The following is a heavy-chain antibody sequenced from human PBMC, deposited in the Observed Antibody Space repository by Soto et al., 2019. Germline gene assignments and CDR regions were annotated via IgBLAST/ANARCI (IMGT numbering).Heavy chain of an antibody. V-gene: IGHV3-30-3*01. J-gene: IGHJ2*01. CDR3: ARAAYCSGGSCYSRYFDL. D-gene: IGHD2-15*01. CDR2: ISYDGSNK. CDR1: GFTFSSYA. Sequence: QVQLVESGGGVVQPGRSLRLSCAASGFTFSSYAMHWVRQAPGKGLEWVAVISYDGSNKYYADSVKGRFTISRDNSKNTLYLQMNSLRAEDTAVYYCARAAYCSGGSCYSRYFDLWGRGTLVTVSS.